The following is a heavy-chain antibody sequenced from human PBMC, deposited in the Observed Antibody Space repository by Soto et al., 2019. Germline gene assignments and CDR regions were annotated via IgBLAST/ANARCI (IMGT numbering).Heavy chain of an antibody. Sequence: SETLSLTCAVSGGSISSGGYSWTWIRQPPGKGLEWIGEINHSGSTNYNPSLKSRVTISVDTSKNQISLKLDSVTAADTAVYYCASIWFGDFDYWGHGTLVTVSS. CDR1: GGSISSGGYS. J-gene: IGHJ4*01. CDR2: INHSGST. V-gene: IGHV4-30-2*05. D-gene: IGHD3-10*01. CDR3: ASIWFGDFDY.